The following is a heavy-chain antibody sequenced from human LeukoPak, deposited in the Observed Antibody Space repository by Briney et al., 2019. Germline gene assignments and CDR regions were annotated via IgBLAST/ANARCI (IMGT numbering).Heavy chain of an antibody. CDR2: ARSSGGT. Sequence: SETLSLTCTVSGGSINSYFLAWIRQPPGERLEWIGFARSSGGTNYNPSLKSRVTILVDTSKNQFSLKLNSVTAADTAVYYCATSYGSYVDYWGQGTLVIVSS. V-gene: IGHV4-59*01. CDR1: GGSINSYF. CDR3: ATSYGSYVDY. D-gene: IGHD2-15*01. J-gene: IGHJ4*02.